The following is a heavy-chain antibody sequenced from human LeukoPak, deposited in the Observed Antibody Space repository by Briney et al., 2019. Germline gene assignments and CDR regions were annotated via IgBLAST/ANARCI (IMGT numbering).Heavy chain of an antibody. J-gene: IGHJ4*02. D-gene: IGHD6-19*01. CDR3: ARQLSGWYDADPY. Sequence: PGGSLRLSCAASGFTFSNYWMSWVRQAPGKGVEWVANIKEDGSRNHYVDSVKGRFTISRDNAKGSLYLQMNSLRAEDTAVYYCARQLSGWYDADPYWGQGTLVTVSS. V-gene: IGHV3-7*05. CDR2: IKEDGSRN. CDR1: GFTFSNYW.